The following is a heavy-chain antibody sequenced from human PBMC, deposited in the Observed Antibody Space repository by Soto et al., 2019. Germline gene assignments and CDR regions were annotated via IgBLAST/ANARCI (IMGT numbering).Heavy chain of an antibody. CDR3: ARDFDAIDI. Sequence: PGGSLRLSCAASGFTFSSYALHWVRQAPGKGLVWVAFISYDGSNIYYTDSVKGRFSISRDNSKNTLYLQMSSLRPEDTAVYYCARDFDAIDIWGQGTMVTVSS. J-gene: IGHJ3*02. CDR2: ISYDGSNI. CDR1: GFTFSSYA. V-gene: IGHV3-30-3*01.